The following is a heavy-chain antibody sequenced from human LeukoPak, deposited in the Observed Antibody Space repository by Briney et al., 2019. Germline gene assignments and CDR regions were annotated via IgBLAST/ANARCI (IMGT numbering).Heavy chain of an antibody. CDR1: GGSINDYY. CDR2: IYYSGST. Sequence: SETLSLTCTVSGGSINDYYWTWIRQSPGKGLEWIGHIYYSGSTNYNPSLKSRVTISVDTSKNQFSLKLSSVTAADTAVYYCARMGDIVVVPADPGPNDYWGQGTLVTVSS. V-gene: IGHV4-59*08. CDR3: ARMGDIVVVPADPGPNDY. J-gene: IGHJ4*02. D-gene: IGHD2-2*01.